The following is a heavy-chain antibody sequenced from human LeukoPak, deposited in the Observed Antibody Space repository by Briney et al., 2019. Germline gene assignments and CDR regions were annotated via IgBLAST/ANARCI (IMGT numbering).Heavy chain of an antibody. CDR1: GFTFSAYA. V-gene: IGHV3-64*04. J-gene: IGHJ4*02. CDR3: ASDPYGDYYFAY. D-gene: IGHD4-17*01. Sequence: GGSLRLSCSASGFTFSAYAMYWVRQAPGKGLEYVSGISSNGGSSFYADSVKGRFTISRDNSKNTLYLQMNSLRAEDTAVYYCASDPYGDYYFAYWGQGTLVTVSS. CDR2: ISSNGGSS.